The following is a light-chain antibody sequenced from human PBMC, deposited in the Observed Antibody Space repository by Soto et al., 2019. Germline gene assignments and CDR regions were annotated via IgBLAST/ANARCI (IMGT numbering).Light chain of an antibody. J-gene: IGKJ1*01. Sequence: EIVLTQSPRTLSLSPGERATLSCRASQSLRSTSLAWYQQKPGQAPRLLISGASTRAADIPDRFSGSGSGTDFTLTIGRLEPEDLAVYYCQQYDSSPRTFGQGTKGDIK. V-gene: IGKV3-20*01. CDR2: GAS. CDR1: QSLRSTS. CDR3: QQYDSSPRT.